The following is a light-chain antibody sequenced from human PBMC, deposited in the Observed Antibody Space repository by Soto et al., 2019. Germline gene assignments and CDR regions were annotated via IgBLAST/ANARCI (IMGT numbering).Light chain of an antibody. CDR1: QYISPW. CDR2: KTS. CDR3: QQYKTYSRT. J-gene: IGKJ1*01. Sequence: DIQMTQSPSTLSASVGDRVTITCRASQYISPWLAWYQQKPGKAPKLLIYKTSYLESGVPSRFSGSGSGTEFTLTISSLQPDDFATYYCQQYKTYSRTFGQGTKVEI. V-gene: IGKV1-5*03.